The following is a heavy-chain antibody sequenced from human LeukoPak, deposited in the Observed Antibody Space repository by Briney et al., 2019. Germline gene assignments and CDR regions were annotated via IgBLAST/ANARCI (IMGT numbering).Heavy chain of an antibody. CDR1: GFTFSGSA. D-gene: IGHD1-20*01. CDR3: TTLTV. Sequence: GGSLKLSCAASGFTFSGSAMYWVRQASGKGLEWVGHVRAKTYNYATAYAASVEGRFTISRDDSKSTTYLQMNSLKTEDTAMYYCTTLTVWGQGTLVTVSS. CDR2: VRAKTYNYAT. V-gene: IGHV3-73*01. J-gene: IGHJ4*02.